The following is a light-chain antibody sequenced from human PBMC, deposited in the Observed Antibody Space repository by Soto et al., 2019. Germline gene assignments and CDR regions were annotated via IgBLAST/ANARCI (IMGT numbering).Light chain of an antibody. CDR3: SSYTSSSTLSVV. CDR2: DVS. J-gene: IGLJ2*01. V-gene: IGLV2-14*01. Sequence: QSALTQPASVSGSPGQSITISCTGTSSDDGGYNYVSWYQQHPGKAPKLMIYDVSNRPSGVSNRFSGSKSGNTASLTISGLQAEDEADYYCSSYTSSSTLSVVFGGGTQLTVL. CDR1: SSDDGGYNY.